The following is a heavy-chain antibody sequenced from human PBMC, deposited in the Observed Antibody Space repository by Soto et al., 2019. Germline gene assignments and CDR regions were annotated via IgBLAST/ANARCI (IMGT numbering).Heavy chain of an antibody. J-gene: IGHJ4*02. V-gene: IGHV4-30-4*01. Sequence: QPPGKGLEWIGSIYYSGNTYYNPSLKSRVTISVDPSNNQFSLKLSSVTAADTAVYYCARASYDSSTYYLDYWGQGTLVTVSS. CDR3: ARASYDSSTYYLDY. CDR2: IYYSGNT. D-gene: IGHD3-22*01.